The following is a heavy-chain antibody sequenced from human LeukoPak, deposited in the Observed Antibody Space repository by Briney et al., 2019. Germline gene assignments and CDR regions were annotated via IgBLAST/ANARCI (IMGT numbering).Heavy chain of an antibody. J-gene: IGHJ4*02. V-gene: IGHV3-21*01. CDR1: GFTFSSYS. CDR2: ISSSSYI. CDR3: VKGGWFEGYFDY. D-gene: IGHD6-19*01. Sequence: GGSLRLSCAASGFTFSSYSMNWVRQAPGKGLEWVSSISSSSYIYYADSVKGRFTISRDNSKNTLYLQMSSLRAEDTAVYYCVKGGWFEGYFDYWGQGTLVTVSS.